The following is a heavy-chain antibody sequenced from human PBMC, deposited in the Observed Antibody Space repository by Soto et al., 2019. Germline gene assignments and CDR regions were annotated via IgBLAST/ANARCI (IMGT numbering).Heavy chain of an antibody. D-gene: IGHD6-13*01. CDR1: GFTFSSYA. CDR3: AKDIPAQSSSRAFEI. V-gene: IGHV3-23*01. J-gene: IGHJ3*02. Sequence: EVQLLESGGGLVQPGGSLRLSCAASGFTFSSYAMSWVCQAPGKGLEWVSAISGSGGSTYYADSVKGRFTISRDNSKKTLYLQKKSLRVDDTAVYYCAKDIPAQSSSRAFEIWCKGTMVTVSS. CDR2: ISGSGGST.